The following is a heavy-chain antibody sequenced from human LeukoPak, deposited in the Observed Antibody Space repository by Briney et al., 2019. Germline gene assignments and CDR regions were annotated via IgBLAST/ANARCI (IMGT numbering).Heavy chain of an antibody. CDR2: IYHSGST. Sequence: SETLSLTCAVSGGSISSSNWWRWVRQSPGKGLEWIGEIYHSGSTNYNPSLKSPVTISVDKSKNQFSLKLSSVTAADTAVYYCARAVRYSYGYDLPDYWGQGTLVTVSS. V-gene: IGHV4-4*02. D-gene: IGHD5-18*01. J-gene: IGHJ4*02. CDR1: GGSISSSNW. CDR3: ARAVRYSYGYDLPDY.